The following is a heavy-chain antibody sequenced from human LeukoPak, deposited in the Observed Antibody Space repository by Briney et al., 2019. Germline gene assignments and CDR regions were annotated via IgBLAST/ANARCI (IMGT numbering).Heavy chain of an antibody. J-gene: IGHJ3*02. CDR1: GYTFSDYY. D-gene: IGHD4-17*01. CDR2: INPNTGGT. V-gene: IGHV1-2*02. CDR3: ANDYGDFRDAFDI. Sequence: ASVKVSCKASGYTFSDYYFHWVRQAPGQGLEWMRWINPNTGGTNYAQKFLGRVTMTRDTSISTVYMELSRLRSEDTAVYYCANDYGDFRDAFDIWGQGTMVTVSS.